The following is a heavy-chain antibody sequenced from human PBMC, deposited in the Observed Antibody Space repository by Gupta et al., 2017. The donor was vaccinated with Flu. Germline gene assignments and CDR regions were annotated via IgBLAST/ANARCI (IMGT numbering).Heavy chain of an antibody. Sequence: QLQLQESGPGLVKPPETLSLTCTVSGGSISSSSYYWGWIRQPPGKGLEWIVSIYYSGSTYYNPSLKSRVTISVDTSKNQFSLKLSSVTAADTAVYYCARRRPYCSSTSCYRRADDAFDIWGQGTMVTVSS. CDR2: IYYSGST. D-gene: IGHD2-2*01. CDR3: ARRRPYCSSTSCYRRADDAFDI. CDR1: GGSISSSSYY. V-gene: IGHV4-39*01. J-gene: IGHJ3*02.